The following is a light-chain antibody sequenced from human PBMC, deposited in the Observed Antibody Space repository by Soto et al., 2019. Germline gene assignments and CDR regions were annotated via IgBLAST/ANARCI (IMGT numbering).Light chain of an antibody. CDR3: QQRSNWPRT. CDR2: DAS. Sequence: EIVLTQSPGTLSLSPGERATLSCRASQSVSSSYLAWYQQKPGQAPRLLIYDASNRATGIPARFSGSGSGTDFTLTISSLEPEDFVVYYCQQRSNWPRTFGQGTKV. J-gene: IGKJ1*01. CDR1: QSVSSSY. V-gene: IGKV3-11*01.